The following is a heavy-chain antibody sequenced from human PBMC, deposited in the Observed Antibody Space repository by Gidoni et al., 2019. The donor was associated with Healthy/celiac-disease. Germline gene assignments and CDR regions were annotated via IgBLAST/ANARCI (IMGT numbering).Heavy chain of an antibody. D-gene: IGHD5-18*01. V-gene: IGHV3-33*01. Sequence: QVQLVESGGGVVQPGRSMRLSCAASGFTFSSYGMHWVRPAPGKGLEWVAVIWYDGSNKYYADSVKGRFTISRDNSKNTLYLQMNSLRAEDTAVYYCARGDSDTAMVTGYFDYWGQGTLVTVSS. CDR3: ARGDSDTAMVTGYFDY. CDR2: IWYDGSNK. J-gene: IGHJ4*02. CDR1: GFTFSSYG.